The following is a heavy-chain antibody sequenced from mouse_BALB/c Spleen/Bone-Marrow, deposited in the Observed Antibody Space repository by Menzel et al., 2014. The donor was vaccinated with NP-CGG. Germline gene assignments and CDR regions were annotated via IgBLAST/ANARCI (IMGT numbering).Heavy chain of an antibody. Sequence: EVMLVESGGGLVQPGGSLKLSCAASGFDFRRYWMSWVRQAPGKGLEWIGETNPESSTINYTPSLKDKFIISRDNAKNTLYLQMSKVRSEDTALYYCARLGYYGYFVDWGQGTTLTASS. CDR1: GFDFRRYW. V-gene: IGHV4-1*02. D-gene: IGHD2-3*01. CDR2: TNPESSTI. CDR3: ARLGYYGYFVD. J-gene: IGHJ2*01.